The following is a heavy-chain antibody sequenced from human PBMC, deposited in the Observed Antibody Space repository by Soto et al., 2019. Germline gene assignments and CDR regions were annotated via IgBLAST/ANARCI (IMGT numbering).Heavy chain of an antibody. CDR1: GFTFSTYG. CDR3: ARDQTDSGGYSEY. J-gene: IGHJ4*02. V-gene: IGHV3-33*01. D-gene: IGHD3-22*01. CDR2: IWNDGSNE. Sequence: GGSLRVSCEASGFTFSTYGMHWILQAPGKGLEWLAIIWNDGSNEYYADSVKGRFTISRDNSKNTLYLQLNNLRAEDTAVYFCARDQTDSGGYSEYWGQGTLVTVSS.